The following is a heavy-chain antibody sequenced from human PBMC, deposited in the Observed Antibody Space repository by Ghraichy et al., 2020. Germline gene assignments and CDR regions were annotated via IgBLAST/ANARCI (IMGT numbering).Heavy chain of an antibody. V-gene: IGHV3-23*01. D-gene: IGHD1-1*01. J-gene: IGHJ3*02. Sequence: GGSLRLSCAASGFTFSSYAMSWVRQAPGKGLEWVSAISGSGGSTYYADSVKGRFTISRDNSKNTLYLQMNSLRAEDTAVYYCAKDPRYNWNDWGNDAFDIWGQGTMVTVSS. CDR1: GFTFSSYA. CDR2: ISGSGGST. CDR3: AKDPRYNWNDWGNDAFDI.